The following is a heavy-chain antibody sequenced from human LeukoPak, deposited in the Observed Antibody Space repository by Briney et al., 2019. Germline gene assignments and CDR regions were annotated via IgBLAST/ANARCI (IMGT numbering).Heavy chain of an antibody. D-gene: IGHD3-22*01. CDR3: ASWAHYYYDSSGYLN. Sequence: ASVKVSYKASGYTFTSYGISWVRQAPGQGLEWMGWISAYNGNTNYAQKLQGRVTMTTDTSTSTAYMELRSLRSDDTAVYYCASWAHYYYDSSGYLNWGQGTLVTVSS. V-gene: IGHV1-18*01. CDR1: GYTFTSYG. J-gene: IGHJ4*02. CDR2: ISAYNGNT.